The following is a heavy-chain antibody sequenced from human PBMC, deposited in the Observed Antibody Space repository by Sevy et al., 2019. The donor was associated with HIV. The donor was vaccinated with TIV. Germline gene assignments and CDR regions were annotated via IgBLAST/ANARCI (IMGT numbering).Heavy chain of an antibody. CDR2: ISYDGNDK. CDR1: GFTFSRFG. J-gene: IGHJ6*02. CDR3: ARDQQITIVGEITDYYFYYGMDV. D-gene: IGHD3-3*01. Sequence: GGSLSLSCAVSGFTFSRFGMHWVRQAPGKGLEWVVVISYDGNDKHYAESVKGRFTISRDNSKNTLHLEMNSLRAEDTAVYYSARDQQITIVGEITDYYFYYGMDVWGQGTTVTVSS. V-gene: IGHV3-30*04.